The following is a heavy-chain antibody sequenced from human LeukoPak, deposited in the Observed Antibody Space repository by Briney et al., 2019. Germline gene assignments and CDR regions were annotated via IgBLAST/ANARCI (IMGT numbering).Heavy chain of an antibody. Sequence: GGSLRLSCAASGFTFSSYWMHWVRQAPGKGLVWVSRINTDGSSTSYADSVKGRFTISRDNAKNSLYLQMNSLRAEDTAVYYCARGSDYDFWSGYSGQYYFDYWGQGTLVTVSS. CDR1: GFTFSSYW. D-gene: IGHD3-3*01. CDR2: INTDGSST. V-gene: IGHV3-74*01. J-gene: IGHJ4*02. CDR3: ARGSDYDFWSGYSGQYYFDY.